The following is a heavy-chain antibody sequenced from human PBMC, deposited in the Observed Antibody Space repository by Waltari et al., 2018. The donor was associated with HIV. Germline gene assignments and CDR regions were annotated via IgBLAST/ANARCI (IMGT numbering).Heavy chain of an antibody. CDR3: AKDPFSSSWYLNYFDY. D-gene: IGHD6-13*01. CDR2: ISGSGGST. V-gene: IGHV3-23*01. J-gene: IGHJ4*02. CDR1: GFTVSRFA. Sequence: EVQLLESGGGLVQPGGSLRRSCAASGFTVSRFAMIWVRQAPGKGLEWVSAISGSGGSTYYADFVKGRFTISRDNSRTTLSLQMNSLRAEDTAVYYCAKDPFSSSWYLNYFDYWGQGTLVTVSS.